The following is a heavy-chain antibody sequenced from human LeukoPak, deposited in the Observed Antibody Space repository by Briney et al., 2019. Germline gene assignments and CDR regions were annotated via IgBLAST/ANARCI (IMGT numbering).Heavy chain of an antibody. D-gene: IGHD7-27*01. CDR1: GFSIGSSW. CDR3: ARDPAWGAIDY. Sequence: GGSLRLSCAVSGFSIGSSWMSWVRQTPRKGLEWVADMNEDGSGTYYVDSVKGRFTVSRDNAQNSVYLQMNSLRVEDTGVYYCARDPAWGAIDYWGQGTLVTVSS. CDR2: MNEDGSGT. J-gene: IGHJ4*02. V-gene: IGHV3-7*01.